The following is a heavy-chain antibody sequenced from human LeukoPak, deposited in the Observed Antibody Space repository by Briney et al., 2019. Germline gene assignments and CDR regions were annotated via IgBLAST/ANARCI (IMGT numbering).Heavy chain of an antibody. CDR1: GGSFSGYY. V-gene: IGHV4-34*01. J-gene: IGHJ5*02. CDR2: INHSGST. D-gene: IGHD3-16*01. CDR3: ARGGGLTTP. Sequence: PSETLSLTCAVYGGSFSGYYWSWIRQPPGKGLEWIGEINHSGSTNYNPSLKSRVTISVDTSKDQFSLKLSSVTAADTAVYYCARGGGLTTPWGQETLVTVSS.